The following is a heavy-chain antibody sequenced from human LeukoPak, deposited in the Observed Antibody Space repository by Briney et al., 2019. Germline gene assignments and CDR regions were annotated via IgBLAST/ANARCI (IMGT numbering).Heavy chain of an antibody. CDR2: INGDGSIT. CDR1: GFIFSDYW. Sequence: GGSLRLSCAASGFIFSDYWMHWVRQAPGEGLVWVSRINGDGSITTYADSEKGRFTISRDNAKNSLYLQMNSLRAEDTAVYYCARSAYSGSYNDFDYWGQGTLVTVSS. D-gene: IGHD1-26*01. J-gene: IGHJ4*02. V-gene: IGHV3-74*03. CDR3: ARSAYSGSYNDFDY.